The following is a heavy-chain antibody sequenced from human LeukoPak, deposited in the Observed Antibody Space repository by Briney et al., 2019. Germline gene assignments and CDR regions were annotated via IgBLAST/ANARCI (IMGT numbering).Heavy chain of an antibody. CDR1: GGSVGSGIYY. V-gene: IGHV4-61*10. CDR3: ARVPYDFWSGPLYYYYYMDV. D-gene: IGHD3-3*01. Sequence: PSETLSLTCTVSGGSVGSGIYYWSWIRQPAGKGLEWIGRMFTPGTINYNPSLKSRVTISLDTSKNQFSLKLSSVTAADTAVYYCARVPYDFWSGPLYYYYYMDVWGKGTTVTVSS. J-gene: IGHJ6*03. CDR2: MFTPGTI.